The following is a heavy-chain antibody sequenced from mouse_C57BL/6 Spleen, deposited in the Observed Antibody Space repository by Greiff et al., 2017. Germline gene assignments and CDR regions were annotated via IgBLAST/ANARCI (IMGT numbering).Heavy chain of an antibody. Sequence: QVTLKESGPGILQPSQTLSLTCSFSGFSLSTFGMGVGWIRQPSGKGLEWLAHIWWDDDKYYNPALKRRLTISKDTSKNQVFLKIANVDTADTATYYCARSPTGAPYYFDYWGQGTTLTVSS. D-gene: IGHD6-1*01. CDR2: IWWDDDK. V-gene: IGHV8-8*01. CDR3: ARSPTGAPYYFDY. J-gene: IGHJ2*01. CDR1: GFSLSTFGMG.